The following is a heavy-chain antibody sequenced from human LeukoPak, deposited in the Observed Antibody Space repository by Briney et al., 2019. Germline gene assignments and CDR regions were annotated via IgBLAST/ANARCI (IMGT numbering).Heavy chain of an antibody. D-gene: IGHD6-13*01. J-gene: IGHJ4*02. CDR2: IYSGGTT. V-gene: IGHV3-66*01. Sequence: PGGSLRLSCAASGFTVSSNYMSWVRQAPGKGLEWVSVIYSGGTTYYADSVKGRFTISRDNSKNTLYLQMNSLRTEDTAVYYCARVTFSSSWYYFDYWGQGTLVTVSS. CDR3: ARVTFSSSWYYFDY. CDR1: GFTVSSNY.